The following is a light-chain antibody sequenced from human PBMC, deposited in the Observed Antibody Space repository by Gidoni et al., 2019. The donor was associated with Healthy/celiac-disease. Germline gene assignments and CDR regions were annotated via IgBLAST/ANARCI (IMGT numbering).Light chain of an antibody. CDR1: QSISSY. V-gene: IGKV1-39*01. J-gene: IGKJ1*01. CDR3: QQSYSTLWT. CDR2: AAS. Sequence: IKMTQSPSSLSASVGDRVTITCQASQSISSYLNWYQQKPGKAPKLLIYAASSLQSGVTSRFSGSGSGTDFTLTISSLQPEDFATYYCQQSYSTLWTFGQGTKVKIK.